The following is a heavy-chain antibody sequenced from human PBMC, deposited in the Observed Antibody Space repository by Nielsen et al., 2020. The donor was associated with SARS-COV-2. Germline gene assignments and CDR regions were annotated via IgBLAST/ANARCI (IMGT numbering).Heavy chain of an antibody. CDR3: AKIVVVAATQDY. J-gene: IGHJ4*02. V-gene: IGHV3-30-3*02. CDR1: GFTFSSYA. CDR2: ISYDGSNK. D-gene: IGHD2-15*01. Sequence: GESLKISCAASGFTFSSYAMHWVRQAPGKGLEWVAVISYDGSNKYYADSVKGRFTISRDNSKNTLYLQMNSLRAEDTAVYYCAKIVVVAATQDYWGQGTLVTVSS.